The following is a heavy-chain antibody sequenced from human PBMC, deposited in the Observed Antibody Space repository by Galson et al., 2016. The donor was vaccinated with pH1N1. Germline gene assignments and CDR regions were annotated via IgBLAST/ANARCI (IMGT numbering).Heavy chain of an antibody. CDR2: IGWEDDK. Sequence: PALVKPTQTLTLTCTFSGFSLSTSRMCVSSIRQPPGKALEWLARIGWEDDKYYSTSLKTRLTISKDTSKNQVVLTMTNMDPVDTATYSCARTRGGFGDYVYWGQGTLVTVSS. V-gene: IGHV2-70*11. CDR1: GFSLSTSRMC. D-gene: IGHD3-10*01. CDR3: ARTRGGFGDYVY. J-gene: IGHJ4*02.